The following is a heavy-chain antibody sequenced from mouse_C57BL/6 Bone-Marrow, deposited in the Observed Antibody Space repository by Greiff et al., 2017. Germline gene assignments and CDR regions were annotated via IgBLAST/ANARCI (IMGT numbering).Heavy chain of an antibody. J-gene: IGHJ1*03. Sequence: EVQLQESGPELVKPGASVKISCKASGYSFTDYNMNWVKQSNGKSLEWIGVLNPNYGTTSYNQKFKGKATLTVDQSSSTAYMQLNSLTSEDAAVYYCARTHYYGSSYRWYFDVWGTGTTVTVSS. CDR3: ARTHYYGSSYRWYFDV. D-gene: IGHD1-1*01. V-gene: IGHV1-39*01. CDR2: LNPNYGTT. CDR1: GYSFTDYN.